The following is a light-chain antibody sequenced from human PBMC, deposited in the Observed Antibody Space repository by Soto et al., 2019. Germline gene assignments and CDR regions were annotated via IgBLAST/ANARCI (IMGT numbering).Light chain of an antibody. Sequence: QSVLTQPASVSGSPGQSITISCTGTSSDVGGYNYVSWFQHHPGKAPKLIIYEVSYRPSGVSNRFSGSKSGDTASLTISGLQSEDEADYYCSSFTNTITRYAFGPGTEVAVL. V-gene: IGLV2-14*01. CDR2: EVS. CDR3: SSFTNTITRYA. J-gene: IGLJ1*01. CDR1: SSDVGGYNY.